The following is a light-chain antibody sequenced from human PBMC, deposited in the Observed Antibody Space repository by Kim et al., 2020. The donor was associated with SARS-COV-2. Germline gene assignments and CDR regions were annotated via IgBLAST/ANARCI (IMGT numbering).Light chain of an antibody. Sequence: ALPASVGDSCSIACGDSQRIERWVAWYQQKPGRAPKLLIYKASVLEPGVPSKFSGGGFGTEFTLTIGDLQPGDSATYNCKQYYTWTFGKGTKLE. CDR2: KAS. CDR1: QRIERW. CDR3: KQYYTWT. J-gene: IGKJ1*01. V-gene: IGKV1-5*03.